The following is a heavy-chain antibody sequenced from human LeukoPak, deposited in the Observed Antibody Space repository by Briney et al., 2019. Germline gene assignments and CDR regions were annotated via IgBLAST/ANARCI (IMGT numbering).Heavy chain of an antibody. D-gene: IGHD7-27*01. CDR3: SRELAWGPADY. Sequence: SQTLSLTCAISGDSVSSNSASWGWIRQSPSRGLEWLGRTYYRSKWYNDYAVSVKSRITINPDTSKNQVSLQLNSVTPEDTAVYHCSRELAWGPADYWGQGTLVTVSS. CDR2: TYYRSKWYN. V-gene: IGHV6-1*01. J-gene: IGHJ4*02. CDR1: GDSVSSNSAS.